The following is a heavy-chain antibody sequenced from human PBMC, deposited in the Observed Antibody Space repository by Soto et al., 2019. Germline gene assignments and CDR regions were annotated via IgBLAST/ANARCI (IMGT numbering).Heavy chain of an antibody. CDR1: GGSINSGGYY. CDR2: IYNSGST. J-gene: IGHJ4*02. CDR3: ARGITMFRGVIHTPYFDY. Sequence: QVQLQESGPGLVKPSQTLSLTCTVSGGSINSGGYYWSWIRQHPGKGLEWIGYIYNSGSTYYNPSLKTRVTISVDTSTNQFSLKLSSVTAADTAVYCCARGITMFRGVIHTPYFDYWGQGTLVTVSS. V-gene: IGHV4-31*03. D-gene: IGHD3-10*01.